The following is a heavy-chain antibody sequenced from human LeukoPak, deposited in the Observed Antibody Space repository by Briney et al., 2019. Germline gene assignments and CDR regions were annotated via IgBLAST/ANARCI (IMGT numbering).Heavy chain of an antibody. CDR2: ISSSSSYI. V-gene: IGHV3-21*01. CDR1: GFNFSSYS. J-gene: IGHJ4*02. CDR3: ARVGYCSGGSCPSAVDY. Sequence: GGSLRLSCAASGFNFSSYSINWIRQAPGKGLEWVSSISSSSSYIYYADSVKGRFTISRDNAKNSLYLQMNSLRAEDTAVYYCARVGYCSGGSCPSAVDYWGQGTLVTVSS. D-gene: IGHD2-15*01.